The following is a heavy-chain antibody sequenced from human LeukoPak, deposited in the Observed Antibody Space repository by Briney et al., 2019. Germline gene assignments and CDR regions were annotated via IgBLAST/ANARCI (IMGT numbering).Heavy chain of an antibody. J-gene: IGHJ6*03. D-gene: IGHD3-10*01. CDR2: IIPIFDPA. Sequence: GSSVKVSCKASGATFSSYAISWVRQAPGQGLEWMGGIIPIFDPANYAQKFQGRVTITADKSTSTAYMELSSLRSEDTAVYYCASGSFGELLTEYYYYYMDVWGKGTTVTVSS. CDR1: GATFSSYA. CDR3: ASGSFGELLTEYYYYYMDV. V-gene: IGHV1-69*06.